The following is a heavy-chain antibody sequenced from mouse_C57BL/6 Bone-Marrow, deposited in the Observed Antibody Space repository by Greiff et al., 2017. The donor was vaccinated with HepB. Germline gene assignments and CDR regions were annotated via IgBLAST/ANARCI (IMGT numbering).Heavy chain of an antibody. D-gene: IGHD1-1*01. CDR2: IYPRSGNT. Sequence: QVQLQQSGAELARPGASVTLSCKASGYTFTSYGISWVKQRTGQGLEWIGEIYPRSGNTYYNEKFKGKATLTADKSSSTAYMELRSLTSEDSAVYFCAIYYYGSSYGFAYWGQGTLVTVSA. V-gene: IGHV1-81*01. J-gene: IGHJ3*01. CDR3: AIYYYGSSYGFAY. CDR1: GYTFTSYG.